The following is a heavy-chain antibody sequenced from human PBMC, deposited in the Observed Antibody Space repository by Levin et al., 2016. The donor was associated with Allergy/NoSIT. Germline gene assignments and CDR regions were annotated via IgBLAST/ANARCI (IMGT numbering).Heavy chain of an antibody. Sequence: VRQAPGKGLEWVSSISSSSSYIYYADSVKGRFTISRDNAKNSLYLQMNSLRAEDTAVYYCARASSSSSYYYYMDVWGKGTTVTVSS. CDR2: ISSSSSYI. V-gene: IGHV3-21*01. CDR3: ARASSSSSYYYYMDV. D-gene: IGHD6-6*01. J-gene: IGHJ6*03.